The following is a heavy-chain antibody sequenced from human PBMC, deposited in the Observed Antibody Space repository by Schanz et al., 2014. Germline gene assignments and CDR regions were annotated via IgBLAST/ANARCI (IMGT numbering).Heavy chain of an antibody. V-gene: IGHV1-18*01. D-gene: IGHD3-16*01. CDR2: ISPYNGNT. CDR3: VRIPSRDVSFDL. CDR1: GYTFSDYG. J-gene: IGHJ2*01. Sequence: QVQLVQSGTEVQKLGASVKVSCKTSGYTFSDYGISWVRQAPGQGLEWMGWISPYNGNTNYAQKVQGRVTMTTDTSANTAYMELRSLRSDDTAHYYCVRIPSRDVSFDLWGRGTLVTVSS.